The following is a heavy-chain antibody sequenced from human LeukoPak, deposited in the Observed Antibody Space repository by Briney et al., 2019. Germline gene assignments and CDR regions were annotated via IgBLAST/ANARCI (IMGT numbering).Heavy chain of an antibody. Sequence: GGSLRLSCAASGFTFSSYSMNWVRQAPGKGLEWVSSISTSSSYIYYAVSVKGRFTISRDNAKNSPYLQMNSLRAEDTAVYYCARGYCSGGSCFYFDYWGQGTLVTVSS. V-gene: IGHV3-21*01. J-gene: IGHJ4*02. D-gene: IGHD2-15*01. CDR2: ISTSSSYI. CDR1: GFTFSSYS. CDR3: ARGYCSGGSCFYFDY.